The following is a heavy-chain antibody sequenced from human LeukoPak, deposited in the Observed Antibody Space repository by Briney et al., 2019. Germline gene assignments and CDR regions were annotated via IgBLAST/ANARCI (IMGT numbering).Heavy chain of an antibody. D-gene: IGHD4-17*01. J-gene: IGHJ4*02. CDR1: GFTFSSYS. V-gene: IGHV3-23*01. CDR2: ISGSGGST. CDR3: ARDSYGDANFDS. Sequence: PGGSLRLSRAASGFTFSSYSMNWVRQAPGKGLEWVSGISGSGGSTYYADSVKGRFTISRDISKNAVYLQMNSLRAEDTAVYYCARDSYGDANFDSWGQGTLVTVSS.